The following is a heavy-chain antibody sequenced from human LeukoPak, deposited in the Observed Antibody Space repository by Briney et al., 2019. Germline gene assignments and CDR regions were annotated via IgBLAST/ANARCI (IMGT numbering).Heavy chain of an antibody. V-gene: IGHV3-74*01. J-gene: IGHJ3*01. Sequence: GSLRLSCAASGFTFGNSWVHWVRQAPGKGLVGGSLINADGSTATYADSVKGRFTISRDNARNTLSLQMNSLTIEDTAVYYCVVVVEPPDSDGFDVWGQGTMITVSS. D-gene: IGHD1-14*01. CDR2: INADGSTA. CDR3: VVVVEPPDSDGFDV. CDR1: GFTFGNSW.